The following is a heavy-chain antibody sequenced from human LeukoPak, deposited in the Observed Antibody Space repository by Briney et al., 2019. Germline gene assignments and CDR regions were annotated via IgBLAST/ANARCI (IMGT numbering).Heavy chain of an antibody. CDR3: ARGQGYSAFDF. CDR1: GSTFRKYW. CDR2: MIQDGGEK. V-gene: IGHV3-7*01. D-gene: IGHD2-15*01. Sequence: GGSLRLACVPDGSTFRKYWMSWVRQAPGEGLEWVSHMIQDGGEKNYVDSVKGRFTISRDNARNSLYLQMKSLTDDDTSVYYCARGQGYSAFDFWGQGALVTV. J-gene: IGHJ4*02.